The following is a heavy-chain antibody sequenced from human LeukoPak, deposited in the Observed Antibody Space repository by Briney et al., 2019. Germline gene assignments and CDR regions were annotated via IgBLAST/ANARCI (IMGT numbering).Heavy chain of an antibody. Sequence: ASVKVSCKASGYTFTSYYMHWVRQAPGQGLEWIGWLKPNSGATDYAQEFQGRVTMTRDTSINTAFMELSRLRYDDTAFYYCARAYDSRPFDIWGQGTMVIVSP. CDR3: ARAYDSRPFDI. J-gene: IGHJ3*02. V-gene: IGHV1-2*02. CDR2: LKPNSGAT. D-gene: IGHD3-22*01. CDR1: GYTFTSYY.